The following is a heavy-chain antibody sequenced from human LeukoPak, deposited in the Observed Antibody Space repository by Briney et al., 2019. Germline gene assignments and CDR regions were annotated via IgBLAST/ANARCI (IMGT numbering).Heavy chain of an antibody. Sequence: GGSLRLSCAASGFTFSSYAMSWVRQAPGKGLEWVSAISGSGGSTYYADSVKGRFTISRDNSKNTLYLQMNSLRAEDTAVYYCARGSGGSREYSFDYWGQGTLVTASS. D-gene: IGHD2-15*01. CDR3: ARGSGGSREYSFDY. V-gene: IGHV3-23*01. CDR2: ISGSGGST. CDR1: GFTFSSYA. J-gene: IGHJ4*02.